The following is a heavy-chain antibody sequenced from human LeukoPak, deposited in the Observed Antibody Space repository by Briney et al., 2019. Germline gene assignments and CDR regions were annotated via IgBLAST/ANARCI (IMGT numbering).Heavy chain of an antibody. D-gene: IGHD2-15*01. V-gene: IGHV1-69*13. CDR3: ARDRGLAATTYFDY. CDR2: IIPIFGTA. CDR1: GYTFTSYG. Sequence: SVKVSCKASGYTFTSYGISWVRQAPGQGLEWMGGIIPIFGTANYAQKFQGRVTITADESTSTAYMELSSLRSEDTAVYYCARDRGLAATTYFDYWGQGTLVTVSS. J-gene: IGHJ4*02.